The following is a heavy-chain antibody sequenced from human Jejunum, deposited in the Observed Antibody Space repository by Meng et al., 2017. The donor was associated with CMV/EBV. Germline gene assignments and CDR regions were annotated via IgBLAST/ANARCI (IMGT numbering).Heavy chain of an antibody. CDR2: SFHSGNS. CDR3: ARDSASSSDISGHYHASGTFDI. Sequence: YGTWIGQAPGKSLEWIGYSFHSGNSYYSPSLQSRVTISVDTSRNQFSLNLSSVTAADTAVYYCARDSASSSDISGHYHASGTFDIWGQGTMVTVSS. J-gene: IGHJ3*02. D-gene: IGHD3-22*01. CDR1: Y. V-gene: IGHV4-30-4*08.